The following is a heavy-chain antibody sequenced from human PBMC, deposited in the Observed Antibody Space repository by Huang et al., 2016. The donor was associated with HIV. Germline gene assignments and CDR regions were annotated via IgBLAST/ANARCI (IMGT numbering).Heavy chain of an antibody. J-gene: IGHJ4*02. CDR1: GYSVSSYW. CDR3: ARRFSSSSGYFDY. CDR2: IVPDDYDT. D-gene: IGHD6-6*01. Sequence: VQLVQSGAEVKKPGESLKISCKGSGYSVSSYWIAWVRQRPGKGLEWMWIIVPDDYDTTYSPSFEGQVTSSADKSIGTAYLQGSSLKASDTAMYYCARRFSSSSGYFDYWGQGSLVTVSS. V-gene: IGHV5-51*01.